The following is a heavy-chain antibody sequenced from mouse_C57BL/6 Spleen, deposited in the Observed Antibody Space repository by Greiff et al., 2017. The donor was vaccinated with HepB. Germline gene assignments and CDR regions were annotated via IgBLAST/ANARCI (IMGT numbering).Heavy chain of an antibody. V-gene: IGHV14-4*01. CDR1: GFNIKDDY. CDR3: TSFPVGY. CDR2: IDPENGDT. Sequence: DVQLQESGAELVRPGASVKLSCTASGFNIKDDYMHWVKQRPEQGLEWIGWIDPENGDTEYASKFQGKATITADTSSNTAYLQLSSLTSEDTAVYYCTSFPVGYWGQGTTLTVSS. J-gene: IGHJ2*01.